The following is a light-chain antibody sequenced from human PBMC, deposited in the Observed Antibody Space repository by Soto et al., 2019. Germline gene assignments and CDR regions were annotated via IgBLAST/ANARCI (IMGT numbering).Light chain of an antibody. CDR1: DIFTNRT. J-gene: IGKJ2*01. CDR2: GAS. Sequence: ENVFTQYPDSLSLSPGEEATLSCRATDIFTNRTLAWYQQKAGQAPRLLIYGASSRATGIPDRFSGSGSGNDVSLSITSLEPEDFADYYCQQCGASLTFGQGTKLE. V-gene: IGKV3-20*01. CDR3: QQCGASLT.